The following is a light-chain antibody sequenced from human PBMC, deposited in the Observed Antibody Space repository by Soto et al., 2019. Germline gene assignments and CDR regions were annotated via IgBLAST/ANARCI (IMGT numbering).Light chain of an antibody. CDR3: QQFDSSVT. V-gene: IGKV3-20*01. CDR1: QSVSSTF. Sequence: EIVLTQSPGSLSLSPGERATLSCRASQSVSSTFFAWYQQRPGQAPRLLMYGASSRATCIPERFSGSGSGTDFTLTMSRLEPEDFAVYYCQQFDSSVTFGQGTKVEIK. J-gene: IGKJ1*01. CDR2: GAS.